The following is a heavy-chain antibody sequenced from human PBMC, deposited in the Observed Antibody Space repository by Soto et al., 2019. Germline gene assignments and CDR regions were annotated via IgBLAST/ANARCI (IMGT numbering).Heavy chain of an antibody. CDR2: IYYSGST. D-gene: IGHD6-13*01. Sequence: NPWETLSLTCTVSGGSISSYYWSWIRQPPGKGLEWIGYIYYSGSTNYNPSLKSRVTISVDTSKNQFSLKLSSVTAADTAVYYCARELRGTGYSSSWYGWFDPWGQGTLVTVSS. CDR3: ARELRGTGYSSSWYGWFDP. CDR1: GGSISSYY. J-gene: IGHJ5*02. V-gene: IGHV4-59*01.